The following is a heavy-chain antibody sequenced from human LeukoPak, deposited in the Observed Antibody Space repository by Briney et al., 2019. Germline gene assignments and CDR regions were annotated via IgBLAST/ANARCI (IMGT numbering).Heavy chain of an antibody. CDR2: ISGSGGGT. V-gene: IGHV3-23*01. J-gene: IGHJ4*02. Sequence: PGGSLRLSCAASGFTFSNSAMSWVRQAPGKGLEWVSAISGSGGGTYYADSVKGRFTISRDNSKNALDMQMNNLRAEDTAVYYCAKEAVENFDYWGQGTLVTVSS. CDR1: GFTFSNSA. CDR3: AKEAVENFDY.